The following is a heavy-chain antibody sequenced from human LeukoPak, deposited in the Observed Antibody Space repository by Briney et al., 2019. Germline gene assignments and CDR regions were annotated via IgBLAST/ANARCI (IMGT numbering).Heavy chain of an antibody. V-gene: IGHV1-18*01. J-gene: IGHJ4*02. CDR2: ISAYNGNT. Sequence: PWASVKVSCKASGGTFSSYAISRVRQAPGQGLEWMGWISAYNGNTNYAQKLQGRVTMTTDTSTSTAYMELRSLRSDDTAVYYCARDIHHIRILGYWGQGTLVTVSS. CDR3: ARDIHHIRILGY. D-gene: IGHD3-3*01. CDR1: GGTFSSYA.